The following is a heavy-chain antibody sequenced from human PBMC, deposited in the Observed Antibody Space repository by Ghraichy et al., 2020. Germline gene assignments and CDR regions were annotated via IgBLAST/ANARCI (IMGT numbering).Heavy chain of an antibody. CDR1: GFTFDDYA. CDR3: AKDWGGGSGSYSDYYYGMDV. D-gene: IGHD3-10*01. V-gene: IGHV3-9*01. CDR2: ISWNSGSI. J-gene: IGHJ6*02. Sequence: GGSLRLSCAASGFTFDDYAMHWVRQAPGKGLEWVSGISWNSGSIGYADSVKGRFTISRDNAKNSLYLQMNSLRAEDTALYYCAKDWGGGSGSYSDYYYGMDVWGHGTTVTVSS.